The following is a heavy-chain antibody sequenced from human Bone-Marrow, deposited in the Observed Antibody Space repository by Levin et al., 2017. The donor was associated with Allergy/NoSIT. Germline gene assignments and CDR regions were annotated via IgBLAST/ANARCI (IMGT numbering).Heavy chain of an antibody. D-gene: IGHD6-13*01. CDR2: IGTAGDT. V-gene: IGHV3-13*04. Sequence: GGSLRLSCVASGFTFSSYDMHWVRQATGKGLEWVSAIGTAGDTYYPGSVKGRFTISRENAKNSLYLQMNSLRAGDTAVYYCARVVTAGTYRWFDPWGQGTLVTVSS. CDR1: GFTFSSYD. J-gene: IGHJ5*02. CDR3: ARVVTAGTYRWFDP.